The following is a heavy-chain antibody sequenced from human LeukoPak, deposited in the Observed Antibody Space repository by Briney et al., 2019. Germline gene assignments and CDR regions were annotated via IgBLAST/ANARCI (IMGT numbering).Heavy chain of an antibody. V-gene: IGHV4-59*01. CDR1: GDSISSYY. CDR2: IYSSGTT. CDR3: ARDRGGPGRFDP. D-gene: IGHD3-10*01. Sequence: SETLSLTCIVYGDSISSYYWTWIRQPPGKGLEWIGYIYSSGTTNYNPSLKSRVTISLDTSKNQVSLKLTSVTATDTAVYFCARDRGGPGRFDPWGQGTLVTVSS. J-gene: IGHJ5*02.